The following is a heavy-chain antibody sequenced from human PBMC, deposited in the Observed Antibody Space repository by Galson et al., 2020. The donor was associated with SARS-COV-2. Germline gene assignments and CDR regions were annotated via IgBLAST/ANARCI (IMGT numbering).Heavy chain of an antibody. Sequence: GGSLRLSCAASGFTFSSYWMSWVRQAPGKGLEWVANIKQDGSEKYYVDSVKGQFTISRDNAKNSLYLQMNSLRGEDTAVYYCARMSSSSWYWDYWGQGTLVTVSS. CDR2: IKQDGSEK. CDR1: GFTFSSYW. V-gene: IGHV3-7*01. D-gene: IGHD6-13*01. J-gene: IGHJ4*02. CDR3: ARMSSSSWYWDY.